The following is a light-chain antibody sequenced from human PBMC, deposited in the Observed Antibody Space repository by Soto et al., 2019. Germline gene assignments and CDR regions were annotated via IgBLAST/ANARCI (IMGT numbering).Light chain of an antibody. CDR1: QPISNY. CDR2: GAS. V-gene: IGKV1-39*01. CDR3: QQSPAVPRP. J-gene: IGKJ5*01. Sequence: DGQVPQSRSTLSASVGASVTITCRASQPISNYLNWYQQKAGEAPKVLIFGASSLQSGVPSKFSGSGYGTDFTLIINNLQPDDFAPYYCQQSPAVPRPFCQGTLLEIK.